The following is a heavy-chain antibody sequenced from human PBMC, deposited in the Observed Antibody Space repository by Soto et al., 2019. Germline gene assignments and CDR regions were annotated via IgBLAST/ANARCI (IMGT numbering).Heavy chain of an antibody. V-gene: IGHV3-23*01. CDR2: ISGSGGST. D-gene: IGHD2-15*01. CDR1: GFTFSSYA. Sequence: GGSLRLSCAASGFTFSSYAMSWVRQAPGKGLEWVSAISGSGGSTYYADSVKGRFTISRDNSKNTLYLQMNSLRAEDTAVYYCAKERAGYCSGGSCYSDYYGMDVWGQGTTVTVSS. J-gene: IGHJ6*02. CDR3: AKERAGYCSGGSCYSDYYGMDV.